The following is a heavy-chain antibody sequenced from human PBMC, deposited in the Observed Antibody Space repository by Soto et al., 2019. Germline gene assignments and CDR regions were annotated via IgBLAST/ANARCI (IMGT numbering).Heavy chain of an antibody. CDR3: ARDGRRTGNAYYSNGMDV. CDR2: INPSGGST. D-gene: IGHD1-1*01. CDR1: GYTFTSYY. J-gene: IGHJ6*02. V-gene: IGHV1-46*01. Sequence: ASVKVSCKASGYTFTSYYMHWVRHAPGQRLEWMGIINPSGGSTSYAQKFQGRVTITRDTSTSTAYMELSSLRSEDTAVYYCARDGRRTGNAYYSNGMDVCGQGTTVTVSS.